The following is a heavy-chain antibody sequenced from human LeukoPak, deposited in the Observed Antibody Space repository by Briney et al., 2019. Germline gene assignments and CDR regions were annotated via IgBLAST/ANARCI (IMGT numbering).Heavy chain of an antibody. CDR1: GFTFDDYA. D-gene: IGHD3-10*01. J-gene: IGHJ4*02. CDR3: AKDISSYYYGSGSLIDY. Sequence: GRSLRLSCAASGFTFDDYAMHWVRQAPGKGLEWVSGISWNSGSIGYADSVKGRFTISRDNAKNSLYLQMNSLRAEDTALYYCAKDISSYYYGSGSLIDYWGQGTLVTVSS. V-gene: IGHV3-9*01. CDR2: ISWNSGSI.